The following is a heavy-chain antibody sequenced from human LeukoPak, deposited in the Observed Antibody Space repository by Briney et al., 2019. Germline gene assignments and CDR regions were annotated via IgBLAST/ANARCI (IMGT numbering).Heavy chain of an antibody. D-gene: IGHD1-26*01. CDR3: ARLSGSYWPAGY. J-gene: IGHJ4*02. Sequence: SETLSLTCTVSGGSISSSSYYWGWIRQPQGKGLEWIGSLYYSGSTYYNPSLKSRVTISVDTSKNQFSLKLSSVTAADTAVYYCARLSGSYWPAGYWGQGTLVTVSS. V-gene: IGHV4-39*01. CDR1: GGSISSSSYY. CDR2: LYYSGST.